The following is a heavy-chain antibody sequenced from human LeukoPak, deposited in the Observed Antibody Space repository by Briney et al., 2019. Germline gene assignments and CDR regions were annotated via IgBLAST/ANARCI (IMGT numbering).Heavy chain of an antibody. Sequence: GGSHRLSCAASGFTFESYWMAWVRQAPGKGLEWVAHIKEGGSETYYVDSVKGRFTISRDNAKSPLYLQMNVLRVEATAIYYCARGGSRGSFDNWGQGALVTVSS. D-gene: IGHD1-26*01. CDR2: IKEGGSET. CDR1: GFTFESYW. CDR3: ARGGSRGSFDN. V-gene: IGHV3-7*04. J-gene: IGHJ4*02.